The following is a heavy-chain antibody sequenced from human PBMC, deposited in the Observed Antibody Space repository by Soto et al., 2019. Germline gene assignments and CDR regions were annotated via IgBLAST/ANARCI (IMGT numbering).Heavy chain of an antibody. CDR3: AGRWGTSFDC. CDR1: GGSISSYY. CDR2: IYYSRST. D-gene: IGHD7-27*01. V-gene: IGHV4-59*01. J-gene: IGHJ4*02. Sequence: QVQLQESGPGLVKPSETLSLTCTVSGGSISSYYWSWIRQPPGKGLELIGDIYYSRSTNSNPSLKSRVTISVATSNHQYSPKVRSVIAEDTAVHSCAGRWGTSFDCWGQGTLGSGS.